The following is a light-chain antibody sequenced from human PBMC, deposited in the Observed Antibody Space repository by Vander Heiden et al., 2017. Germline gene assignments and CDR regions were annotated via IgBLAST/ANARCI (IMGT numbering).Light chain of an antibody. CDR1: SSDVGGYNY. J-gene: IGLJ3*02. V-gene: IGLV2-14*01. Sequence: QSALTQPASVSGSPGQSITISCTGTSSDVGGYNYVSWYQQHQGKAPKLMIYEVSNRPSGVSNRFSGSKSGNTASLTISGLQAEDEADYYCSSYTSSSTRLFGGGTKLTVL. CDR2: EVS. CDR3: SSYTSSSTRL.